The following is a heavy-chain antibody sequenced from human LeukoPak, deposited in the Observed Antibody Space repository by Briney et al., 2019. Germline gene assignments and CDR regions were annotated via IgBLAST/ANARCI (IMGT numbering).Heavy chain of an antibody. CDR3: ARDLGYLTFYGMDL. J-gene: IGHJ6*02. V-gene: IGHV3-23*01. Sequence: GGSLRLSCAASGFTFSSSAMNWVRQAPEKGLEWVSGITGGNDNTYYADSVKGRFTISRDNFRNTLYLQMNSLRAEDTAIYYCARDLGYLTFYGMDLWGQGTTVTVSS. CDR2: ITGGNDNT. D-gene: IGHD2-15*01. CDR1: GFTFSSSA.